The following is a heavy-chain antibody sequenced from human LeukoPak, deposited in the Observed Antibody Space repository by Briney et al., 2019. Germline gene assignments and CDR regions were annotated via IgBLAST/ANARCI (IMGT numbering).Heavy chain of an antibody. Sequence: GGSLRLSCAASGFTVSSNYMSWVRQAPGKGLEWVSVVYSGGSTYYADSVKGRFTISRDNSKNTLYLQMNSLRAEDTAVYYCARGPPSSYYYYYGMDVWGQGTTVTVSS. V-gene: IGHV3-53*01. CDR2: VYSGGST. CDR3: ARGPPSSYYYYYGMDV. CDR1: GFTVSSNY. J-gene: IGHJ6*02.